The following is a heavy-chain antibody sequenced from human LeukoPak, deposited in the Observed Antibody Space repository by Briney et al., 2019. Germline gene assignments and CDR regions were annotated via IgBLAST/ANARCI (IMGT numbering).Heavy chain of an antibody. J-gene: IGHJ3*02. CDR1: GFTFSSYG. D-gene: IGHD3-9*01. Sequence: GGSLRLSCAASGFTFSSYGMHWVRQAPGKGLEWVAFIRYDGSNKYYADSVKGRFTISRGNSKNTLYLQMNSLRAEDTAVYYCATELRYFDWLHAFDIWGQGTMVTVSS. V-gene: IGHV3-30*02. CDR3: ATELRYFDWLHAFDI. CDR2: IRYDGSNK.